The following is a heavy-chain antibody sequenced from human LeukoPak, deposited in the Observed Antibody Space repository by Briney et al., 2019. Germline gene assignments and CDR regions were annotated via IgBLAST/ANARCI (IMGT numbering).Heavy chain of an antibody. J-gene: IGHJ4*02. CDR2: FDPEDGET. CDR1: GYTLTELS. Sequence: SVKVSCKVSGYTLTELSMHWVRQAPGKGLEWMGGFDPEDGETFYAQKFQGRVTMTEDTSTDTAYMELSSLRSEDTAVYYCATVTGRVYYYGSGSYVLAYWGQGTLVTVSS. CDR3: ATVTGRVYYYGSGSYVLAY. V-gene: IGHV1-24*01. D-gene: IGHD3-10*01.